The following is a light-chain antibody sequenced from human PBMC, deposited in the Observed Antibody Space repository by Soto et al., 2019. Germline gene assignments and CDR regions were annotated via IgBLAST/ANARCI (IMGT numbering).Light chain of an antibody. J-gene: IGLJ2*01. CDR3: SSYTSSSPVV. CDR2: EVS. Sequence: QSALTQPASVSGSPGQSITISCTGTSSDVGGYNYVSWYQQHPGKAPKLMIYEVSNRPSGVSNRFSGSKSGNTASLTISGLQDEDEADYYCSSYTSSSPVVFGGGTKLTVL. CDR1: SSDVGGYNY. V-gene: IGLV2-14*01.